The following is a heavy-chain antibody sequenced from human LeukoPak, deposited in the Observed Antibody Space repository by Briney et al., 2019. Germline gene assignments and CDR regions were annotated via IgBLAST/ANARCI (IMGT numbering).Heavy chain of an antibody. J-gene: IGHJ5*02. D-gene: IGHD1-7*01. V-gene: IGHV4-34*01. Sequence: SETLSLTCAVYGGSFSGYYWSWIRQPPGKGLEWIGEINHSGSTNYNPSLKSRVTISVDTSKNQFSLKLSSVTAADTAVYYCARGGITGTTDNWFDPWGQGTLVTVSS. CDR3: ARGGITGTTDNWFDP. CDR2: INHSGST. CDR1: GGSFSGYY.